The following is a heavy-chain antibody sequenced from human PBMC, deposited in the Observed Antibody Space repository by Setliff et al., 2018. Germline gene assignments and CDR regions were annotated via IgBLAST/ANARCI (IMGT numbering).Heavy chain of an antibody. Sequence: SETLSLTCTVSGGSISNYYWSWIRQPPGKGLEWIGYIYYSGTTNSIPSLKSRVTISVDTSKNQFSLKLSSVAAADTAVYYCARHHAQYYSDSSGYFYEDWYFDLWGRGTLVTVSS. CDR2: IYYSGTT. J-gene: IGHJ2*01. V-gene: IGHV4-59*08. CDR3: ARHHAQYYSDSSGYFYEDWYFDL. CDR1: GGSISNYY. D-gene: IGHD3-22*01.